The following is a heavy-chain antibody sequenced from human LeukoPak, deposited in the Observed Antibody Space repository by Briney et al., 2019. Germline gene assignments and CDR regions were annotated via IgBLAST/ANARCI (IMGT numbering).Heavy chain of an antibody. V-gene: IGHV1-18*04. CDR2: ISSYNGNT. D-gene: IGHD3-9*01. CDR3: ARGSFPSDDILTGPFDN. CDR1: GYTITGYY. Sequence: ASVKVSCKASGYTITGYYLHWVRQAPGQGLEWMGWISSYNGNTNYAQKLQGRATMTTDTSTSTAYMELRSLRSDDTAVYYCARGSFPSDDILTGPFDNWGQGTLVTVSS. J-gene: IGHJ4*02.